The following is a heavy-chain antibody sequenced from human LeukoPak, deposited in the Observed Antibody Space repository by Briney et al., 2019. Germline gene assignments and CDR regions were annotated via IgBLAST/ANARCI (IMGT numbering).Heavy chain of an antibody. CDR3: ASKDEYYYDSSGYPRFDY. V-gene: IGHV3-48*01. CDR1: GFTFSSYS. J-gene: IGHJ4*02. D-gene: IGHD3-22*01. CDR2: ISSSSTI. Sequence: GGSLRLSCAASGFTFSSYSMNWVRQAPGKGLEWVSYISSSSTIYYAGSVKGRLTISRDNAKNSLYLQMNSLRAEDTAVYYCASKDEYYYDSSGYPRFDYWGQGTLVTVSS.